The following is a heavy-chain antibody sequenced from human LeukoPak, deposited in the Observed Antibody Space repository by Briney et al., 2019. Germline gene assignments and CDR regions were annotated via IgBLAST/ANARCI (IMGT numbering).Heavy chain of an antibody. D-gene: IGHD1-26*01. Sequence: GGSLRLSCAASGFTFSSYAMSWVRQAPGKGLEWVSAISGSGGSTYYADSVKGRFTISRDSSKNTLYLQMNSLRAEDTAVYYCASGSYLYYYYYMDVWGKGTTVTVSS. J-gene: IGHJ6*03. CDR2: ISGSGGST. V-gene: IGHV3-23*01. CDR3: ASGSYLYYYYYMDV. CDR1: GFTFSSYA.